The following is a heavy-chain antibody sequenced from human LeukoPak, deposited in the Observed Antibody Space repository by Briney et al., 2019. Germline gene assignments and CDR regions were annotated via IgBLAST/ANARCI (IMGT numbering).Heavy chain of an antibody. CDR2: ISDSGRT. V-gene: IGHV4-39*07. D-gene: IGHD1-7*01. Sequence: PSETLSLTCTVSGGSITKTYFYWGWIRQPPGKGLEWIGSISDSGRTYYNPSLKSRVTISVDTSKNQISLNLGSVTAADTAVYFCARDSSEEVSETIGTDWLDPWGQGTAVSVSS. CDR3: ARDSSEEVSETIGTDWLDP. CDR1: GGSITKTYFY. J-gene: IGHJ5*02.